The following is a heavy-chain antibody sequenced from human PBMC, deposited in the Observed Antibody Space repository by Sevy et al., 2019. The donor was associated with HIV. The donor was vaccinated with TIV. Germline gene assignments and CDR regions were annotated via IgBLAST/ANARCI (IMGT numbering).Heavy chain of an antibody. V-gene: IGHV5-51*01. D-gene: IGHD2-21*02. CDR1: GYSFTNYW. CDR2: IYPGDSDT. J-gene: IGHJ4*02. CDR3: ARQGDSDGFDY. Sequence: GESLKISCKGSGYSFTNYWIGWVRQMPGKGLGWMGIIYPGDSDTGYSPSFQGQVTISADKSISTAYLQWNSLKASDTAMYYCARQGDSDGFDYWGQGTLVTVSS.